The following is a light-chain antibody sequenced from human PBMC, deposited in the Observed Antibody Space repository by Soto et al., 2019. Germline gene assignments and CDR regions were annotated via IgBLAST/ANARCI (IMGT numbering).Light chain of an antibody. V-gene: IGLV2-14*01. J-gene: IGLJ1*01. CDR2: EVS. CDR3: SSYTSSSTLYV. CDR1: SSDVGGYNF. Sequence: QSVLTQPASVSGSPGQSITISCTGTSSDVGGYNFVSWYQPHPGKAPKLMIYEVSNRPSGVSNRFSGSKSGSTASLTISGLQAEDDADYYCSSYTSSSTLYVFGTGTKVTVL.